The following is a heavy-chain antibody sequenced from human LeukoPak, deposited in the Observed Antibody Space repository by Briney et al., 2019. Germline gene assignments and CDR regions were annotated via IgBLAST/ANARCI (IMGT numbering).Heavy chain of an antibody. Sequence: GGSLRLSCAASGFTFSSYAMSWVRQAPGKGLEWVSFISGSGGSTNYADSVKGRFTISRDNSKNTVYLQMNTLRAEDTALYYCAKHSDCSGSTCYKFDYWGHGSLVTASS. J-gene: IGHJ4*01. CDR3: AKHSDCSGSTCYKFDY. V-gene: IGHV3-23*01. CDR1: GFTFSSYA. D-gene: IGHD2-15*01. CDR2: ISGSGGST.